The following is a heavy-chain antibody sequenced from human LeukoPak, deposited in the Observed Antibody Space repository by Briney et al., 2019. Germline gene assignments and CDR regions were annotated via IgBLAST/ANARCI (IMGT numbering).Heavy chain of an antibody. D-gene: IGHD3-9*01. CDR2: IWGSDDSA. Sequence: GGSLRLSCAVSGFTLSSYPMTWVRQAPGKGLEWLSSIWGSDDSAHYTDSVKGRFTISRDNSKNTLYLQMNSLRAEDTAVYYCAKGVDYDILTDWGQGTLVTVSS. V-gene: IGHV3-23*01. CDR3: AKGVDYDILTD. J-gene: IGHJ4*02. CDR1: GFTLSSYP.